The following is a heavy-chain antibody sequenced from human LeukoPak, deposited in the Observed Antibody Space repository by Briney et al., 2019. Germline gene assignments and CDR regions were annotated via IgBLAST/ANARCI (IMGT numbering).Heavy chain of an antibody. J-gene: IGHJ4*02. CDR1: GGSISSGGYY. Sequence: SQTLSLTCTVSGGSISSGGYYWSWIRQHPGKGLEWIGYISYSGSTYYNPSLNSRVTVSVGTSKSQFSLKLSSVTAADTAVYYCARVRGYSYGELDYWGQGTLVTVSS. V-gene: IGHV4-31*03. CDR3: ARVRGYSYGELDY. D-gene: IGHD5-18*01. CDR2: ISYSGST.